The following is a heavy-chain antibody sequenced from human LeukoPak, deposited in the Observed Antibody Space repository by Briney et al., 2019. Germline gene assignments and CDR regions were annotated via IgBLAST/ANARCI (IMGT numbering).Heavy chain of an antibody. J-gene: IGHJ4*02. V-gene: IGHV3-23*01. Sequence: GGSLRLSCAASGFTFSSSAMSWVRQAPGKGLEWVSSISGSGSGGITYYADSVKGRFTISRDNSKTTMYLQMNSLRAEDTAVYYCAKSGYNRFDYWGQGTLVTVSS. CDR1: GFTFSSSA. CDR3: AKSGYNRFDY. D-gene: IGHD5-24*01. CDR2: ISGSGSGGIT.